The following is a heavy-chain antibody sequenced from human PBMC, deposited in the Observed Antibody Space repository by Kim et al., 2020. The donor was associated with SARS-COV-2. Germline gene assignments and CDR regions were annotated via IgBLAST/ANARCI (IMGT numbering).Heavy chain of an antibody. V-gene: IGHV3-30*18. J-gene: IGHJ6*02. CDR3: AKEGQWPLDYGMDV. D-gene: IGHD6-19*01. CDR1: GFTFSSYG. Sequence: GGSLRLSCAASGFTFSSYGMHWVRQAPGKGLEWVAVISYDGSNKYYADFVKGRFTISRDNSKNTLYLQMNSLRAEDTAVYYCAKEGQWPLDYGMDVWGQG. CDR2: ISYDGSNK.